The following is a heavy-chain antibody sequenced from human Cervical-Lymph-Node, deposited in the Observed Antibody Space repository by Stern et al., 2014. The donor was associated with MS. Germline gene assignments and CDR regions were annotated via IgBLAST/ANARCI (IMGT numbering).Heavy chain of an antibody. V-gene: IGHV3-23*04. CDR1: GFTFSSYA. CDR3: AKNRVAVDS. D-gene: IGHD6-13*01. CDR2: ISGSGRGT. Sequence: VQLVDSGGGLVQRGGSLRLSCVVSGFTFSSYAMSWVRQAPGKGLEWFSEISGSGRGTYYADSVKGRFTISRDNSNNALYLQMNSLRAEDTAVYYCAKNRVAVDSWGQGTLVTVSS. J-gene: IGHJ4*02.